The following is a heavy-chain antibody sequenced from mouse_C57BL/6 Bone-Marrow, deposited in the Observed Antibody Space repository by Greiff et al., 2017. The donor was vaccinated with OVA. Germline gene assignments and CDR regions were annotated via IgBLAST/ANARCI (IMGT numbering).Heavy chain of an antibody. Sequence: EVKVVESGAELVRPGASVKLSCTASGFNIKDDYMHWVKQRPEQGLEWIGWIDPENGDTEYASKFQGKATITADKSSNTAYLQLSSLTSEDAAVYYCTSVYWGDDWGQGTTLTVSS. CDR1: GFNIKDDY. V-gene: IGHV14-4*01. J-gene: IGHJ2*01. CDR3: TSVYWGDD. D-gene: IGHD2-1*01. CDR2: IDPENGDT.